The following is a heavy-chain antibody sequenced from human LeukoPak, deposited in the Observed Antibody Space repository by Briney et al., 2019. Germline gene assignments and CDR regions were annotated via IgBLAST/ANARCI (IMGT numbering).Heavy chain of an antibody. CDR1: GYTFTRYG. CDR3: ARDLRSAAPLLTYYYDSSGHYLDY. D-gene: IGHD3-22*01. V-gene: IGHV1-18*01. CDR2: ISAYNGNT. Sequence: ASVKVSRKASGYTFTRYGISWVRQAPGQGLEWMGWISAYNGNTNYAQKVQGRVTMTTDTSTSTAYMDLRSLRSDDTAVYYCARDLRSAAPLLTYYYDSSGHYLDYWGQGTLVTVSS. J-gene: IGHJ4*02.